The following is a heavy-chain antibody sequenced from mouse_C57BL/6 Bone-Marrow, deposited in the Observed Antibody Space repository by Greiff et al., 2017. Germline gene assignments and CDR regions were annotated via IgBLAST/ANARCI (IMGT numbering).Heavy chain of an antibody. CDR2: ISYDGSN. Sequence: EVQLQESGPGLVKPSQSLSLTCSVTGYSITSGYYWNWIRQFPGNKLEWMGYISYDGSNNYNPSLKNRISITRDTSKNQFFLKLNSVTTEDTATYYCARCYYGSSLFAYWGQGTLVTVSA. CDR3: ARCYYGSSLFAY. D-gene: IGHD1-1*01. CDR1: GYSITSGYY. J-gene: IGHJ3*01. V-gene: IGHV3-6*01.